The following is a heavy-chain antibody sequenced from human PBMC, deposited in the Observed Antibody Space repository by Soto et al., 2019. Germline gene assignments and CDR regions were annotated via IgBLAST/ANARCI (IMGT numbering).Heavy chain of an antibody. V-gene: IGHV1-69*06. Sequence: QAQVVQSGPEVQKPGSAVMVSCKTSGGSFSSYAITWVRQAPGQGLEWMGGIIPMFHTPNYSQKFQDRVTITADKCTKTSYMEPRSLRSDDSGLYFCAIYTTPRGFACNFDLWGRGTLLTVAP. J-gene: IGHJ2*01. D-gene: IGHD1-1*01. CDR3: AIYTTPRGFACNFDL. CDR2: IIPMFHTP. CDR1: GGSFSSYA.